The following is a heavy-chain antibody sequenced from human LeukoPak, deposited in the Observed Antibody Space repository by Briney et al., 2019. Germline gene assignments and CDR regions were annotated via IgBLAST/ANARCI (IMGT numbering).Heavy chain of an antibody. CDR1: GFTFSSYD. J-gene: IGHJ6*02. CDR2: IGTAGDT. Sequence: PGGSLRLSCAASGFTFSSYDMHWVRQATGKGLEWVSAIGTAGDTYYPGSVKGRFTISRENAKNSLYLQMNSLRAGDTAVYYCARSTGIAVAGALYYYYGMDVWGRGTTVTVSS. D-gene: IGHD6-19*01. V-gene: IGHV3-13*01. CDR3: ARSTGIAVAGALYYYYGMDV.